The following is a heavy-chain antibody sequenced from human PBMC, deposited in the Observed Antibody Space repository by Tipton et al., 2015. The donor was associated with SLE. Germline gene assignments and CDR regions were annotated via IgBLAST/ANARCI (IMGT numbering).Heavy chain of an antibody. Sequence: SLRLSCAASGFTFSSYEMNWVRQAPGKGLEWVSYISSSGSTIYYADSVKGRFTISRDNAKNSLYLQMNSLRAEDTAVYYCARDLAVAGRKDYYYGMDVWGQGTTVTVSS. J-gene: IGHJ6*02. CDR1: GFTFSSYE. D-gene: IGHD6-19*01. CDR2: ISSSGSTI. V-gene: IGHV3-48*03. CDR3: ARDLAVAGRKDYYYGMDV.